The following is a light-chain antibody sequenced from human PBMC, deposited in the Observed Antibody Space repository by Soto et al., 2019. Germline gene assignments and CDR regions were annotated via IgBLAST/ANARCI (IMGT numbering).Light chain of an antibody. V-gene: IGLV3-27*01. Sequence: SYELTQPSSVSVSPGQTARITCSGDVLAKKYARWFQQKPGQAPLLVIYKDSRRPSGIPERFSGSSSGTTVTLTISGAQVEDEADYYCYSATDNMGLFGGGTKLTVL. CDR2: KDS. J-gene: IGLJ2*01. CDR1: VLAKKY. CDR3: YSATDNMGL.